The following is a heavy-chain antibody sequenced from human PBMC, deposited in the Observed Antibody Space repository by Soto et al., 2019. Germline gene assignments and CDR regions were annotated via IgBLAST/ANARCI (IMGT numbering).Heavy chain of an antibody. V-gene: IGHV1-18*01. CDR3: ARLLWFGELLYPPDY. Sequence: QVQLVQSGAEVKKPGASVKVSCKASGYTFTSYGISWVRQAPGQGLEWMGWISAYNGNTNYAQKLQGRVTMTTDASTSTAYMELRSLRSDDTAVYYCARLLWFGELLYPPDYWGQGTLVTVSS. J-gene: IGHJ4*02. CDR2: ISAYNGNT. CDR1: GYTFTSYG. D-gene: IGHD3-10*01.